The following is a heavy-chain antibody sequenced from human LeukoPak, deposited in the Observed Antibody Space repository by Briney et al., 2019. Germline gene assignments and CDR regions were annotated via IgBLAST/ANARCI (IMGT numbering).Heavy chain of an antibody. CDR1: GITFAANA. D-gene: IGHD3-3*01. Sequence: PGGSLRLSCAASGITFAANAMSWVRQAPGKGLEWVSSFSGTITKIYYADSVKGRFTISRDIAKNTLYLQMNSLRAEDTGVYYCAKDHYWSIDYWGRGTLVTVSS. CDR3: AKDHYWSIDY. CDR2: FSGTITKI. J-gene: IGHJ4*02. V-gene: IGHV3-23*01.